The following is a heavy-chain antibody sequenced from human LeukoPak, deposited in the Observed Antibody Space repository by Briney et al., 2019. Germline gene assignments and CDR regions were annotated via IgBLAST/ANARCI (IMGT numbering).Heavy chain of an antibody. V-gene: IGHV3-74*01. D-gene: IGHD2-21*02. CDR1: GFTFSSYC. CDR2: INSDGSST. J-gene: IGHJ4*02. Sequence: GGSLRLSCAASGFTFSSYCMHWVRQAPGKGLVWVSSINSDGSSTIYADSVKGRFTISRDNAKNTLYLQMNSLRAEDAAVYYCARGPLTASERSLGYWGEGTLVTVSS. CDR3: ARGPLTASERSLGY.